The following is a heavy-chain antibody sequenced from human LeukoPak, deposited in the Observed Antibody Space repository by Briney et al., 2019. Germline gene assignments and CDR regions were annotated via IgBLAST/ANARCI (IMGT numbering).Heavy chain of an antibody. CDR1: GGSFSGYY. CDR2: INHSGST. D-gene: IGHD3-16*01. V-gene: IGHV4-34*01. J-gene: IGHJ3*02. CDR3: GAYRTLDDAFDI. Sequence: SETLSLTCAVYGGSFSGYYWSWIRQPPGKGLEWIGEINHSGSTNYNPSLKSRVTISVDTSKNQFSLELNSVTAADTAVYYRGAYRTLDDAFDIWGQGTLVTVSS.